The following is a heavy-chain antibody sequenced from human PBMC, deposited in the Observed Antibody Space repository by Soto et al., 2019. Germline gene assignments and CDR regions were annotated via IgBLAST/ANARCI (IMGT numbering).Heavy chain of an antibody. D-gene: IGHD1-1*01. CDR2: IDWDDDK. J-gene: IGHJ4*02. CDR3: ARINWNEGGYYFDY. V-gene: IGHV2-70*11. CDR1: GFSLSTSGMC. Sequence: SGPTLVNPTQTLTLTCTFSGFSLSTSGMCVSWIRQPPGKALEWLARIDWDDDKYYSTSLKTRLTISKDTSKNQVVLTMTNMDPVDTATYYCARINWNEGGYYFDYWGQGTLVTVSS.